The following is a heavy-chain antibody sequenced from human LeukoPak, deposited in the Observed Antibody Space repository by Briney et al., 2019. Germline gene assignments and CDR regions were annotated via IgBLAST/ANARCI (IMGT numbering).Heavy chain of an antibody. CDR1: GFTFSSYS. D-gene: IGHD1-26*01. Sequence: GGSLRLSCAASGFTFSSYSMNWVRQAPGKGLEWVSSISSSSSYIYYADSVKGRFTISRDNAKNSLYLQMNSLRAEDTAVYYCARPLYRWELMTSFDYWGQGTLVTVSS. J-gene: IGHJ4*02. CDR3: ARPLYRWELMTSFDY. CDR2: ISSSSSYI. V-gene: IGHV3-21*01.